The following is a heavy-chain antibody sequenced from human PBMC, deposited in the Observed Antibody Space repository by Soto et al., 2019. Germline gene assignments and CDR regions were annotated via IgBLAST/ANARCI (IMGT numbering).Heavy chain of an antibody. V-gene: IGHV3-23*01. CDR1: GFTFSSYG. D-gene: IGHD6-6*01. CDR3: AKRVAYSSSSAYLDY. Sequence: GGSLGLSCAASGFTFSSYGMNWVRQPPGKGLEWVSSISDTGGNTFYTDSVKGRFTISRDNSKNTLYLQMNNLIADDTAVYYCAKRVAYSSSSAYLDYWGPGNLVTVSS. CDR2: ISDTGGNT. J-gene: IGHJ4*02.